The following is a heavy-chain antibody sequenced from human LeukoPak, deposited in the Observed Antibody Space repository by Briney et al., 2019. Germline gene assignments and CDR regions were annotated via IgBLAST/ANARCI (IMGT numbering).Heavy chain of an antibody. J-gene: IGHJ4*02. CDR1: GFTFSSYW. Sequence: GGSLRLSCAASGFTFSSYWMSWVRQAPGKGLEWVANIKQDGSEKYYVDSVKGRFTISRDNAKNSLYLQMNSLRAEDTAVYYCAKDPKLLLWFGELGANDYWGQGTLVTVSS. V-gene: IGHV3-7*03. CDR3: AKDPKLLLWFGELGANDY. CDR2: IKQDGSEK. D-gene: IGHD3-10*01.